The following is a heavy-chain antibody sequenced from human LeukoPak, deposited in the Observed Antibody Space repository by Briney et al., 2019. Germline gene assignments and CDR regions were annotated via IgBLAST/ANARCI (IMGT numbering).Heavy chain of an antibody. Sequence: SETLSLTRTVSGGSINNYYRSWIRHPPGKGLEWIGYIFTTGMTNYNPSLKSRVTMSIDTSKTQFSLNLSSVTAADTAVYYCARAQPGIPVAALLDPWGQGTLVIVSS. J-gene: IGHJ5*02. V-gene: IGHV4-4*09. CDR3: ARAQPGIPVAALLDP. D-gene: IGHD6-19*01. CDR1: GGSINNYY. CDR2: IFTTGMT.